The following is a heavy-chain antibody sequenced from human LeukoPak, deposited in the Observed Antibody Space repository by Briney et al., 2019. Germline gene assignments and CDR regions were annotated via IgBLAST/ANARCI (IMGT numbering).Heavy chain of an antibody. CDR1: GFTLSNYD. CDR3: ARADCSSSTCYLRRSWFDP. V-gene: IGHV3-21*01. D-gene: IGHD2-2*01. Sequence: GGSLRLSCAASGFTLSNYDMNWVRQAPGRGLEWVSSISTSSRYIYYKDSVRGRFTISRDDAKNSLYLEMNSLRAEDTAVYYCARADCSSSTCYLRRSWFDPWGQGTLVTVSS. CDR2: ISTSSRYI. J-gene: IGHJ5*02.